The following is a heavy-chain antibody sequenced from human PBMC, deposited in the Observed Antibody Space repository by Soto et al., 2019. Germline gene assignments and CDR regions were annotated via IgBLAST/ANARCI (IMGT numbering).Heavy chain of an antibody. J-gene: IGHJ6*02. Sequence: PGGSLRLSCAASGFTFSSYWMSWVRQAPRKGLEWVANIKQDGSEKYYVDSVKGRFTISRDNAKNSLYLQMNSLRAEDTAVYYCARGGYSSSWYPYYYYGMDVWGQGTTVTVSS. CDR3: ARGGYSSSWYPYYYYGMDV. CDR2: IKQDGSEK. D-gene: IGHD6-13*01. V-gene: IGHV3-7*03. CDR1: GFTFSSYW.